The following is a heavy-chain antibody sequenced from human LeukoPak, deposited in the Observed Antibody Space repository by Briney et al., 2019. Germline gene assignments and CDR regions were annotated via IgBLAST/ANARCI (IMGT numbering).Heavy chain of an antibody. D-gene: IGHD3-3*01. CDR1: GGSISSYY. J-gene: IGHJ6*02. CDR2: IYYSGST. CDR3: AKENFWSGTQSLYYYYGMDV. Sequence: SETLSPTCTVSGGSISSYYWSWIRQPPGKGLEWIGYIYYSGSTNYNPSVKSRVTISVDTSKNQFSLKLSSVTAADTAVYYCAKENFWSGTQSLYYYYGMDVWGQGTTVTVSS. V-gene: IGHV4-59*01.